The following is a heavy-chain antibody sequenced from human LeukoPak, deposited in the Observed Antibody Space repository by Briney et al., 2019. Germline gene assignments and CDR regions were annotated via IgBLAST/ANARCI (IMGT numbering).Heavy chain of an antibody. J-gene: IGHJ4*02. CDR2: ISAYDGDT. D-gene: IGHD4-17*01. CDR1: GYIFTSYG. V-gene: IGHV1-18*01. CDR3: ARDLSTVITIDY. Sequence: GSVKVSCKASGYIFTSYGISWVRQAPGQGREWMGWISAYDGDTNYAQDFQGRGTMTTDTSTRTAYMGLRSLRSDDTAVYFCARDLSTVITIDYWGWGTLITVSS.